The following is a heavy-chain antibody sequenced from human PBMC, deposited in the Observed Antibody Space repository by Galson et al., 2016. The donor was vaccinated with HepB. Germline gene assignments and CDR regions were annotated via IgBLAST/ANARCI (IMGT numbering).Heavy chain of an antibody. CDR3: ATGDYGDYAGWFYP. Sequence: SVKVSCKASGGTFSSYAISWVRQAPGQGLEWMGGIIPMFGTTNHAQKFQGRVTITADESTSTAYMELSSLRSEDTAVYYCATGDYGDYAGWFYPWGQGTLVTVSS. CDR1: GGTFSSYA. CDR2: IIPMFGTT. J-gene: IGHJ5*02. D-gene: IGHD4-17*01. V-gene: IGHV1-69*13.